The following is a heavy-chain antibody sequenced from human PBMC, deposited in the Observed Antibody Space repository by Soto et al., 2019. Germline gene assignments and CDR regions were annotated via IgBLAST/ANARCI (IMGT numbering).Heavy chain of an antibody. CDR3: ARGGGSSWHYYYYYYGMDV. V-gene: IGHV1-18*01. CDR2: ISAYNGNT. Sequence: ASVKVSCKASGYTFTSYGISWVRQAPGQGLEWMGWISAYNGNTNYAQKLQGRVTMTTDTSTSTAYMELRSLRSDDTAVYYCARGGGSSWHYYYYYYGMDVWGQGPTVTVSS. CDR1: GYTFTSYG. D-gene: IGHD6-13*01. J-gene: IGHJ6*02.